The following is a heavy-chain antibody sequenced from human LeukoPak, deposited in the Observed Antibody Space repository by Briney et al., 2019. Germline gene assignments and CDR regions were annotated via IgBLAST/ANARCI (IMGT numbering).Heavy chain of an antibody. CDR2: MNPNSGNT. V-gene: IGHV1-8*02. Sequence: GASVKVSCKASGYTFTSYDINWVRQATGQGLEWMGWMNPNSGNTGYAQKFQGRITMTRNTSISTVFMELSNLRSEDTAVYYCARTYSGYDYLNLWGQGTLVTVSS. CDR3: ARTYSGYDYLNL. D-gene: IGHD5-12*01. CDR1: GYTFTSYD. J-gene: IGHJ1*01.